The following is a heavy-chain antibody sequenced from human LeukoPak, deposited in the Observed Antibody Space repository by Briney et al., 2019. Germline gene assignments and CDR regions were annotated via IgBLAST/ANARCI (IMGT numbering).Heavy chain of an antibody. Sequence: PGRSLRLSCAASGFTFSSYGMHWVRQAPGKGLEWVAVIWYDGSNKYYADSVKGRFTISRDNSKNTLYLQMNSLRAEDTAVYYCAKERTGGSSGYMDVWGKGTTVTVSS. CDR3: AKERTGGSSGYMDV. J-gene: IGHJ6*03. V-gene: IGHV3-33*06. CDR2: IWYDGSNK. CDR1: GFTFSSYG. D-gene: IGHD6-6*01.